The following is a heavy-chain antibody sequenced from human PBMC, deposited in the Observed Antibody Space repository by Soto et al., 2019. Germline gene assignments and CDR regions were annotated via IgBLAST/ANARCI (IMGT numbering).Heavy chain of an antibody. J-gene: IGHJ4*02. CDR1: GGSISSDGYS. CDR2: IYHSGST. D-gene: IGHD3-10*01. CDR3: ATLRGLGVVSPYFDY. Sequence: SETLSLTCAVSGGSISSDGYSWSWIRQPPGKGLEWIGYIYHSGSTHYDPSLKSRVTMSVDRSKNQFSLKLTSLTAADTAVYFCATLRGLGVVSPYFDYWGQGLMVTVSS. V-gene: IGHV4-30-2*01.